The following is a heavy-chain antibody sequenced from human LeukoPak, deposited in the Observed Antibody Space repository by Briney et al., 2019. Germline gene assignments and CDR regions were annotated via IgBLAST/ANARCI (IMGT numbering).Heavy chain of an antibody. J-gene: IGHJ4*02. CDR3: AKLGYCSSTSRPTPIFDY. Sequence: GRSLRLSCAASGFTFSSYGMHWVRQAPGKGLEWVAVISYDGSNKYYADSVKGRFTISRDNSKNTLYLQMNSLRAEDTAVYYCAKLGYCSSTSRPTPIFDYWGQGTLVTVSS. CDR2: ISYDGSNK. D-gene: IGHD2-2*01. CDR1: GFTFSSYG. V-gene: IGHV3-30*18.